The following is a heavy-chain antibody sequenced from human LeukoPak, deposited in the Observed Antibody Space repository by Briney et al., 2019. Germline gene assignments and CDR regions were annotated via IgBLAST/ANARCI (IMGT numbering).Heavy chain of an antibody. CDR1: GFIFSSYG. CDR2: IRYDGSEK. D-gene: IGHD1/OR15-1a*01. V-gene: IGHV3-30*02. J-gene: IGHJ4*01. CDR3: ARDGPITGTTDFDS. Sequence: GGSLRLSCAASGFIFSSYGMHWVRQAPGKGLEWVTFIRYDGSEKYCADSVKGRFTISRDNSKNSVYLQMNSLKTEDTAVYYCARDGPITGTTDFDSWGHGALLTVS.